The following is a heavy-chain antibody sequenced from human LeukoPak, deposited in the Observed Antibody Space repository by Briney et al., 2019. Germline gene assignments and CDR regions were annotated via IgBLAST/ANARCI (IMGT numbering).Heavy chain of an antibody. CDR3: ARFSSGWLFDY. Sequence: SETLSLTCTVSGGSFSSGSYYWSWIRQPPGKGLEWIGYIYYSGITNYNPSLKSRVTISVDTSKNQFSLNLSSVTAADTAVYYCARFSSGWLFDYWGQGTLVTVSS. CDR2: IYYSGIT. J-gene: IGHJ4*02. CDR1: GGSFSSGSYY. V-gene: IGHV4-61*01. D-gene: IGHD6-19*01.